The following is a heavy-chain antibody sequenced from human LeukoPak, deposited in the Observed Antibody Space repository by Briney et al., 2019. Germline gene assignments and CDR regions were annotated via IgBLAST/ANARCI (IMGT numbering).Heavy chain of an antibody. CDR1: GFTFDMYA. J-gene: IGHJ6*02. CDR2: VSGGVGAT. D-gene: IGHD6-13*01. V-gene: IGHV3-23*01. CDR3: TKGGDFTNSWYYYGMDV. Sequence: VGSLRLSCAASGFTFDMYAISWGRQAPGKGLDWVASVSGGVGATYYSDSVRGRFTISRDNSKKTVSLQLNSLRAEDTAVYYCTKGGDFTNSWYYYGMDVWGPGPTVIVSS.